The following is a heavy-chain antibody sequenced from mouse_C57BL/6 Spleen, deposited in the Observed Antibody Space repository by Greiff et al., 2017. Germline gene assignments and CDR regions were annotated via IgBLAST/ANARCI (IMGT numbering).Heavy chain of an antibody. V-gene: IGHV1-64*01. Sequence: VQLQQPGAELVKPGASVKLSCTASGYTFTSYWMHWVRQSPGQGLEWIGMIHPNSGSTNYNELFKSKVTLTVDKSTSTSYMQLSSLTSEDSAVYYCAYYYGSSYYFAYWGQGTPLTVSA. D-gene: IGHD1-1*01. CDR3: AYYYGSSYYFAY. CDR1: GYTFTSYW. J-gene: IGHJ2*01. CDR2: IHPNSGST.